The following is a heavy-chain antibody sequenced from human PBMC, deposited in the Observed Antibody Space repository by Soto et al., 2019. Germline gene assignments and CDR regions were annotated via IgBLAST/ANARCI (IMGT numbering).Heavy chain of an antibody. J-gene: IGHJ4*02. D-gene: IGHD2-15*01. Sequence: EVQLLESGGGLVQPGGSLRLSCAASGFTFSNYAMSWVRQAPGKGLEWVSAISGGGDYTYYPDSVKGRFTISRDNFKNTLYLQMNSLRAEDTAVYYCAKEGYLVGAGYFDSWGQGTPVTVSS. CDR3: AKEGYLVGAGYFDS. V-gene: IGHV3-23*01. CDR2: ISGGGDYT. CDR1: GFTFSNYA.